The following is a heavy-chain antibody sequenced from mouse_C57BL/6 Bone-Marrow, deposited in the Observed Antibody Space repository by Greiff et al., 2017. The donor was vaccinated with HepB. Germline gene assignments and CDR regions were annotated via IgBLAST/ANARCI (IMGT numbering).Heavy chain of an antibody. J-gene: IGHJ1*03. CDR1: GYTFTDYY. CDR2: INPYNGGT. Sequence: EVQVVESGPVLVKPGASVKMSCKASGYTFTDYYMNWVKQSHGKSLEWIGVINPYNGGTSYNQKFKGKATLTVDKSSSTAYMELNSLTSEDSAVYYCARSGTTVVAWYFDVWGTGTTVTVSS. D-gene: IGHD1-1*01. V-gene: IGHV1-19*01. CDR3: ARSGTTVVAWYFDV.